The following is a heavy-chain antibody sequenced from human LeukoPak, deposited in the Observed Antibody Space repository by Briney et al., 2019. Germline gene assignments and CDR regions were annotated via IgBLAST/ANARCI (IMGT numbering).Heavy chain of an antibody. D-gene: IGHD6-19*01. Sequence: ASVKVSCKASGGTFSSYAISWVRQAPGQGLEWMGWISAYNGNTNYAQKLQGRVIMTTDTSTSTAYMELRSLRSDDTAVYYCARTKGSSSGWYNWFDPWGQGTLVTVSS. J-gene: IGHJ5*02. V-gene: IGHV1-18*01. CDR2: ISAYNGNT. CDR1: GGTFSSYA. CDR3: ARTKGSSSGWYNWFDP.